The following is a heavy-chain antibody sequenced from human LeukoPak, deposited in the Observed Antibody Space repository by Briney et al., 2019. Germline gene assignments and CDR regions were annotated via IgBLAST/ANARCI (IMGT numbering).Heavy chain of an antibody. CDR2: IIPILGIA. CDR3: ARGPTIAAAEDDAFDI. V-gene: IGHV1-69*04. Sequence: SVKVSCKASGGTFSSYAISWVRQAPGQGLEWMGRIIPILGIANYAQKFQGRVTITADKSTSTAYMELSSLRSEDTAVYYCARGPTIAAAEDDAFDIWGQGTMVTVSS. J-gene: IGHJ3*02. D-gene: IGHD6-13*01. CDR1: GGTFSSYA.